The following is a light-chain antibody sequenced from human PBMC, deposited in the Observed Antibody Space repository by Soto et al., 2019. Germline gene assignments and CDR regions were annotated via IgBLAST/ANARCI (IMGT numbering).Light chain of an antibody. Sequence: DIVMTQSPLSLPVTPGEPASISCSSSQSLLDSNGYNYLDWYLQKPGQSPQLLIYLGSNRASGVPDRFSGSGSGKDFTLKISRVEVEDVGIYYCMQALQTPLTFGGGTRVEIK. V-gene: IGKV2-28*01. CDR3: MQALQTPLT. CDR2: LGS. CDR1: QSLLDSNGYNY. J-gene: IGKJ4*01.